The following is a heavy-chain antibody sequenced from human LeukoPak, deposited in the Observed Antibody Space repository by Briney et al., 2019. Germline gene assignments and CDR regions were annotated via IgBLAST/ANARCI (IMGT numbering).Heavy chain of an antibody. V-gene: IGHV4-59*08. CDR3: AGVASSSSYAFDI. CDR2: IYYSGST. Sequence: PSETLSLTCTVSGGSISSYYWSWIRQPPGKGLEWIGYIYYSGSTNYNPSLKSRVTISVDTSKNQFSLKLSSVTAADTAVYYCAGVASSSSYAFDIWGQGTMVTVSS. CDR1: GGSISSYY. D-gene: IGHD6-6*01. J-gene: IGHJ3*02.